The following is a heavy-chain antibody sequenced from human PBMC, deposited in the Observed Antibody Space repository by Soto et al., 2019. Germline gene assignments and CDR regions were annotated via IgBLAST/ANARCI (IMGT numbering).Heavy chain of an antibody. D-gene: IGHD4-4*01. CDR3: ARQKAPDLNSNPYDY. CDR2: IYPGDSDT. V-gene: IGHV5-51*01. Sequence: PGESLKISCKGSGYSFTSYWIGWVRQMPGKGLEWMGIIYPGDSDTRYSPSFQGQVTISADKSISTAYLQWSSLKASDTAMYYCARQKAPDLNSNPYDYWGQGTLVTVSS. CDR1: GYSFTSYW. J-gene: IGHJ4*02.